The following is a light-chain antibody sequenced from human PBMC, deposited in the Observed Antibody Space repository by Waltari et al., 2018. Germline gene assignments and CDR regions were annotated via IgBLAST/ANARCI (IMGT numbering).Light chain of an antibody. Sequence: EIVMTQSPATLSLSPGERATFSCRASQSVSSNLAWYRQEPGQTPRLLIYGASSRATGIPARFSGSGSGTEFTLTISSLQSEDFAVYFCQQYNRWPFTFGGGTKVEIK. V-gene: IGKV3-15*01. CDR3: QQYNRWPFT. CDR2: GAS. J-gene: IGKJ4*01. CDR1: QSVSSN.